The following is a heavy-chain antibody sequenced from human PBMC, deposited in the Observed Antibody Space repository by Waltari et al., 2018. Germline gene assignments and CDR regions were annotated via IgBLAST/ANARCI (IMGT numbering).Heavy chain of an antibody. Sequence: QGQLVESGGGVVQPGRSLRLTCTASGFIFSNYGMHWVRQAPGKGLEWVAVISFDGLDKRYADSGKGRFTISRDNSKNTLFLELNSLTTDDTGVYFCAKANRHSGQDNWFDPWGHGAPVTVSS. J-gene: IGHJ5*02. CDR1: GFIFSNYG. D-gene: IGHD2-15*01. CDR2: ISFDGLDK. CDR3: AKANRHSGQDNWFDP. V-gene: IGHV3-30*18.